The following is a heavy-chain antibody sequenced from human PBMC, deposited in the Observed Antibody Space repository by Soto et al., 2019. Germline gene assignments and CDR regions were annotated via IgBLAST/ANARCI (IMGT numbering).Heavy chain of an antibody. D-gene: IGHD1-26*01. CDR1: GGSIRTYY. CDR3: GSLGGSYYRFDY. Sequence: SETLSLTCTVSGGSIRTYYWSWIRQPPGKGLEWIAYVYYSGNTYYNPSLKSRVTISVDTSKNQFSLKLGTVTAADTAVYYYGSLGGSYYRFDYWGQGTLVTVSS. V-gene: IGHV4-59*01. CDR2: VYYSGNT. J-gene: IGHJ4*02.